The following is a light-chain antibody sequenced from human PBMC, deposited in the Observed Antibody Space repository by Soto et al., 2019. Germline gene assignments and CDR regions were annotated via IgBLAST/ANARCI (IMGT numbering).Light chain of an antibody. CDR2: GNS. J-gene: IGLJ2*01. CDR1: SSNIGAGYD. CDR3: QSYDSSLSAVV. V-gene: IGLV1-40*01. Sequence: QSVLTQPPSVSGAPGQRVTISCTGSSSNIGAGYDVHWYQQLPGTAPKLLIYGNSNRPSGVPDRFSGSKSGTSASLAITGIQAEEEADYYCQSYDSSLSAVVFGGGTKLNVL.